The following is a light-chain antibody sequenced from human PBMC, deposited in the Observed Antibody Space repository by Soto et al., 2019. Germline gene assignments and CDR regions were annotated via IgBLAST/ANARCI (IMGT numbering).Light chain of an antibody. Sequence: AIQMTQSPSSLSASVGDRVSITCRASQDIRNELGWYQQEPGKAPKLLIYGASTLQSGVPSRYSGSGSGSDFTLTISSLQPEDFATYYCLQDSNSPLTFGQGTKLEIK. J-gene: IGKJ2*01. V-gene: IGKV1-6*01. CDR3: LQDSNSPLT. CDR2: GAS. CDR1: QDIRNE.